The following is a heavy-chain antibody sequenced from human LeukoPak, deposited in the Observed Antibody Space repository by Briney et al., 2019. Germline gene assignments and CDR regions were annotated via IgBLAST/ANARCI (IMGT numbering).Heavy chain of an antibody. D-gene: IGHD4-17*01. J-gene: IGHJ4*02. CDR2: IHYSGGT. CDR3: AREGGTVPDY. CDR1: SGFISSYY. Sequence: SETLSLTCTVSSGFISSYYWSWIRQPPGKGLEGIGYIHYSGGTNYHPSLSSRITISLNTSKKQFSLKLSSVTAADTAISYGAREGGTVPDYWGQGTLVTVSS. V-gene: IGHV4-59*01.